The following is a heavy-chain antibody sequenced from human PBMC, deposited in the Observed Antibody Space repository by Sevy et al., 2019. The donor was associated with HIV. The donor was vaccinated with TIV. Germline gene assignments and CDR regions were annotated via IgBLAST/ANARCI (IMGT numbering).Heavy chain of an antibody. CDR3: ARHDGCKYDSSGYYYLEYRFDY. CDR2: IYPGDSDT. Sequence: GESLKISCKGSGYSFTSYWIGWVRQMPGKGLEWMGIIYPGDSDTRYSPSFQGQVTISAGRSISTDYLQWSVLKATDSAIYDCARHDGCKYDSSGYYYLEYRFDYWGQGTLVTVSS. V-gene: IGHV5-51*01. CDR1: GYSFTSYW. J-gene: IGHJ4*02. D-gene: IGHD3-22*01.